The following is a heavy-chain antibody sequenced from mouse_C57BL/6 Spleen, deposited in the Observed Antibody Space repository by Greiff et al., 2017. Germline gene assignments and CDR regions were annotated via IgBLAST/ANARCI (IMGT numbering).Heavy chain of an antibody. V-gene: IGHV5-16*01. CDR3: AREYDYDTAAMDY. D-gene: IGHD2-4*01. CDR1: GFTFSDYY. CDR2: INYDGSST. J-gene: IGHJ4*01. Sequence: EVQRVESEGGLVQPGRSMKLSCTASGFTFSDYYMAWVRQVPEKGLEWVANINYDGSSTYYLDSLKSRFIISRDNAKNILYLQMSSLKSEDTATYYCAREYDYDTAAMDYWGQGTSVTVSS.